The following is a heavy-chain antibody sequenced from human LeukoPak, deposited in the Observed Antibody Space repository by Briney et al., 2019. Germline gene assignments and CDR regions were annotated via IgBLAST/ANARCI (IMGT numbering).Heavy chain of an antibody. CDR2: IIPIFGTA. CDR3: ARMGDYGDHIDY. J-gene: IGHJ4*02. CDR1: GATFSSYA. V-gene: IGHV1-69*13. D-gene: IGHD4/OR15-4a*01. Sequence: SVKVSCTASGATFSSYAISWVRQAPGQALEWMGGIIPIFGTANYAQKFQGRVTITADESTSTAYMELSSLRAEDTAVYYCARMGDYGDHIDYGYQGTLVIVSS.